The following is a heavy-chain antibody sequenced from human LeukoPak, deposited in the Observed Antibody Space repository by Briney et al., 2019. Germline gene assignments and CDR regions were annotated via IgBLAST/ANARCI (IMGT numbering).Heavy chain of an antibody. V-gene: IGHV3-23*01. CDR1: GFTFGDHI. CDR3: AKDGGDSSGWYLDY. CDR2: ISGSGGST. Sequence: PGGSLRLSCAASGFTFGDHIMNWVRQAPGKGLEWVSVISGSGGSTFYADSVKGRFTISRDNSKNTLYLQMNSLRAEDTAVYYCAKDGGDSSGWYLDYWGQGTLVTVSS. J-gene: IGHJ4*02. D-gene: IGHD6-19*01.